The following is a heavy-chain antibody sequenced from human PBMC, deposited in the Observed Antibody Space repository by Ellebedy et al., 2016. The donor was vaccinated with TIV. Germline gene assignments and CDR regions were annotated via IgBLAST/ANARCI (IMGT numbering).Heavy chain of an antibody. V-gene: IGHV1-2*02. CDR3: ARDKRGGAMVRGAARYDGMDV. D-gene: IGHD3-10*01. CDR1: GYTFTGYY. CDR2: INPNSGGT. J-gene: IGHJ6*02. Sequence: ASVKVSCKASGYTFTGYYMHWVRQAPGQGLEWMGWINPNSGGTDYAQKFQGRVTMTRDTSISTAYMELSRLRSDDTAVYYCARDKRGGAMVRGAARYDGMDVWGQGTTVTVSS.